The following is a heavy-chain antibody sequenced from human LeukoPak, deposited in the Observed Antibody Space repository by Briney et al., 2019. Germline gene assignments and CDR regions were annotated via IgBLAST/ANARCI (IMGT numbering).Heavy chain of an antibody. V-gene: IGHV4-39*01. D-gene: IGHD1-26*01. CDR3: ARSYSGSIFGFDY. J-gene: IGHJ4*02. CDR2: IYYSANT. Sequence: PSQTLSLTCTVSGGSISSGGYYWGWIRQPPGKGLEWIAIIYYSANTYYNPSLKSRVTISVDTSKNQFSLKLSSVTAADTAVYYCARSYSGSIFGFDYWGQGTLVTVSS. CDR1: GGSISSGGYY.